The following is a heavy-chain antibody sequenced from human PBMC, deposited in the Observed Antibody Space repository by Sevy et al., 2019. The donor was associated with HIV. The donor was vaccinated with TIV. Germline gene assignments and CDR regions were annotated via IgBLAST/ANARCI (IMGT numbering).Heavy chain of an antibody. J-gene: IGHJ4*02. CDR2: INPKSGGT. D-gene: IGHD2-21*02. CDR3: TRSAAEAKNFYCGGDCYSDY. V-gene: IGHV1-2*02. Sequence: ASVKVSCKASGYTFTGYYLHWVRQAPGQGLEWMGWINPKSGGTNYAPKFQGRVTVTRDTSISTASMGLSRLRSDDTAVYYCTRSAAEAKNFYCGGDCYSDYWGQGTLVTVSS. CDR1: GYTFTGYY.